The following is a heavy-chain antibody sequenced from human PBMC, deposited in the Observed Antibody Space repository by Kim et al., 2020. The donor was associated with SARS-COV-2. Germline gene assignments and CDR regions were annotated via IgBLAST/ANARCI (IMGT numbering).Heavy chain of an antibody. V-gene: IGHV4-59*01. J-gene: IGHJ4*02. Sequence: TNSNPSLKSRVTISVDTSKNQFSLKLSSVTAADTAVYYCARAGFSGAFDYWGQGTLVTVSS. CDR2: T. CDR3: ARAGFSGAFDY. D-gene: IGHD3-10*01.